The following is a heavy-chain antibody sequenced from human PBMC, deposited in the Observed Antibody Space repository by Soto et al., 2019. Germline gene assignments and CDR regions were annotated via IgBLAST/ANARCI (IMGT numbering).Heavy chain of an antibody. D-gene: IGHD3-3*01. CDR2: VWYDGSNK. V-gene: IGHV3-33*01. CDR3: VREFLNDFWSGYRIYYFDD. Sequence: QEQLVESVGGVVQPGESLRLSCAASGFTFSSHAMHWVRQAPGKGLEWVAVVWYDGSNKYYAESVKGRFTISRDNSKNTLYLQMNNLRAEDMAVSYGVREFLNDFWSGYRIYYFDDWGQGTLVTVSS. CDR1: GFTFSSHA. J-gene: IGHJ4*02.